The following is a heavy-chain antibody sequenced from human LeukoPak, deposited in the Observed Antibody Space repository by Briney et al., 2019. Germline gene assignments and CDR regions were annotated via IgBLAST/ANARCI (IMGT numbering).Heavy chain of an antibody. J-gene: IGHJ4*02. D-gene: IGHD4-23*01. Sequence: ASVKVSCKASGYTFTSYFIHWVRQAPGQGLEWMRIINPSGGSTNYAQKFQGRVTMTRDTSTSTVYMELSSLRSEDTAVYYCATAKFGGNSYFDYWGQGTLVTVSS. CDR1: GYTFTSYF. CDR3: ATAKFGGNSYFDY. CDR2: INPSGGST. V-gene: IGHV1-46*01.